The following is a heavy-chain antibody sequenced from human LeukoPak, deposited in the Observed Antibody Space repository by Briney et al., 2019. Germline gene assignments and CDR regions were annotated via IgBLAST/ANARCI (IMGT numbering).Heavy chain of an antibody. CDR3: AREGYYAAPDY. V-gene: IGHV3-48*04. CDR2: ISSSSSTI. Sequence: GALRLSCAASGFTFSSYSMNWVRQAPGKGLEWVSSISSSSSTIYYADSVKGRFTISRDNAKNSLYLQMNSLRAEDTAVYYCAREGYYAAPDYWGQGTLVTVSS. CDR1: GFTFSSYS. J-gene: IGHJ4*02. D-gene: IGHD3-10*01.